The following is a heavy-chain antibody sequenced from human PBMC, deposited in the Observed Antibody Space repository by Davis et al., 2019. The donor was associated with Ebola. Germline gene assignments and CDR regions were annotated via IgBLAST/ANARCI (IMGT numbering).Heavy chain of an antibody. CDR2: ISYDGSNK. Sequence: GESLKISCAASGFTFSSYGMHWVRQAPGKGLEWVAVISYDGSNKYYAASVKGRFTISRDNSKNTLYLQMNSLRAEDTAVYYCAKDPQASEAVALFYYYYGMDVWGKGTTVTVSS. CDR1: GFTFSSYG. D-gene: IGHD6-19*01. J-gene: IGHJ6*04. V-gene: IGHV3-30*18. CDR3: AKDPQASEAVALFYYYYGMDV.